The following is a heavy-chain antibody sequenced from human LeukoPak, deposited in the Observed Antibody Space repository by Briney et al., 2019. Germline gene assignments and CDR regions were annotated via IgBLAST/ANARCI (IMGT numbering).Heavy chain of an antibody. CDR1: GGTFSSYA. D-gene: IGHD3-22*01. Sequence: SVKVSCKASGGTFSSYAISWVRQAPGQGLEWRGGIIPIFGTANYAQKFQGRVTITADESTSTAYMELSSLRSEDTAVYYCARDSGYYDSSGYYLDAFDIWGQGTMVTVSS. CDR2: IIPIFGTA. CDR3: ARDSGYYDSSGYYLDAFDI. V-gene: IGHV1-69*01. J-gene: IGHJ3*02.